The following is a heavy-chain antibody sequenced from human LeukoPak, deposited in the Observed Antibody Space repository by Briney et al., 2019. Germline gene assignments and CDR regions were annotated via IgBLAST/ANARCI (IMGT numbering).Heavy chain of an antibody. J-gene: IGHJ4*02. CDR1: GGPISGSSYY. CDR2: IYYSGTT. V-gene: IGHV4-39*01. D-gene: IGHD6-19*01. Sequence: PSETLSLTCTVSGGPISGSSYYWGWIRQPPGKGLEWIGSIYYSGTTYYNPSLKGRVTISVDTSKNQFSLKLSSVTAADTAVYYCARYSSGWPCDYWGQGTLVTVSS. CDR3: ARYSSGWPCDY.